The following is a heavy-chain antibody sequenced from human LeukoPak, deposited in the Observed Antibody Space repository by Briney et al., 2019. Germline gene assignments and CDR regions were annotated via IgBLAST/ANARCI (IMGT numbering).Heavy chain of an antibody. D-gene: IGHD6-13*01. J-gene: IGHJ4*02. Sequence: PSQTLSLTCTVSGGSISSGDYYWSWIRQPPGKGLEWIGEINHSGSTNYNPSLKSRVTISVDTSKNQFSLKLSSVTAADTAVYYCARRAAAVALDYWGQGTLVTVSS. CDR3: ARRAAAVALDY. CDR2: INHSGST. V-gene: IGHV4-30-4*08. CDR1: GGSISSGDYY.